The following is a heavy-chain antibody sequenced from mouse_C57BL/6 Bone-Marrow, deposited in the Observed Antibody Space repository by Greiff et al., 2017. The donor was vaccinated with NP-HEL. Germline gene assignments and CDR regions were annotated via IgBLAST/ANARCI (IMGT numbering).Heavy chain of an antibody. CDR3: ARDRLRLRESYFDY. D-gene: IGHD3-2*02. V-gene: IGHV1-52*01. Sequence: QVQLQQPGAELVRPGSSVKLSCKASGYTFTSYWMHWVKQRPIQGLEWIGNIDPSDSETHYNQKFKDKATLTVDKSSSTAYMQLSSLTSEDSAVYYCARDRLRLRESYFDYWGQGTTLTVSS. CDR2: IDPSDSET. CDR1: GYTFTSYW. J-gene: IGHJ2*01.